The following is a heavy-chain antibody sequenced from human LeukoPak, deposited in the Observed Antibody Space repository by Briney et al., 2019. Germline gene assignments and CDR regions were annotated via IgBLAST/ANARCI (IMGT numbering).Heavy chain of an antibody. CDR3: ARLIWFGSASDI. D-gene: IGHD3-10*01. V-gene: IGHV4-34*01. CDR2: INHSGST. Sequence: PSETLSLTCAAYGGSFSGYYWSWIRQPPGKGLEWIGEINHSGSTNYNPSLKSRVTISVDTSKNQFSLKLSSVTAADTAVYYCARLIWFGSASDIWGQGTMVTVSS. J-gene: IGHJ3*02. CDR1: GGSFSGYY.